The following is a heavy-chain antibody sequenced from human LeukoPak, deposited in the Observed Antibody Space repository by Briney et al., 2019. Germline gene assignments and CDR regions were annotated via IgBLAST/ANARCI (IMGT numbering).Heavy chain of an antibody. V-gene: IGHV4-39*07. CDR2: IYYSGST. CDR1: GGSISSSSYY. Sequence: RPSETLSLTCTVSGGSISSSSYYWGWIRQPPGKGLEWIGSIYYSGSTYYNPSLKSRVTISVDTSKNQFSLKLSSVTAADTAVYYCARGLSSGWYGDYWGQGTLVTVSS. J-gene: IGHJ4*02. CDR3: ARGLSSGWYGDY. D-gene: IGHD6-19*01.